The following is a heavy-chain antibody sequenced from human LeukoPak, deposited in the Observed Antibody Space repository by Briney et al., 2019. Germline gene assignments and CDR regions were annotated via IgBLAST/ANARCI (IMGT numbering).Heavy chain of an antibody. J-gene: IGHJ4*02. CDR3: ARGETFDY. CDR1: GFTFSSYP. V-gene: IGHV3-21*01. D-gene: IGHD1-26*01. CDR2: ISSSSGYI. Sequence: GGSLTLSCAASGFTFSSYPMNWVRQAPGKGLEWVSSISSSSGYIYYADSVKGRFTISRDNAKNSLYLQMNSLRAEDTAVYYCARGETFDYWGQGTLVTVSS.